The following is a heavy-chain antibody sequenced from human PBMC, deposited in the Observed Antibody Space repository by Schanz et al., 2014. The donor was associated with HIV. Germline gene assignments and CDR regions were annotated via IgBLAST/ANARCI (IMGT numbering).Heavy chain of an antibody. J-gene: IGHJ5*02. V-gene: IGHV1-18*01. CDR2: ISTSNGNT. CDR1: GYIFTSNG. Sequence: QVQLVQSGAEVKKPGASVRVSCKTSGYIFTSNGISWVRQAPGQGLEWMGWISTSNGNTNYAQKFQGRVTMTTDTSTSTASMELRSLRSDDTAMYYCARGRVFGGATTRWFDPWGQGTLVTVSS. D-gene: IGHD1-26*01. CDR3: ARGRVFGGATTRWFDP.